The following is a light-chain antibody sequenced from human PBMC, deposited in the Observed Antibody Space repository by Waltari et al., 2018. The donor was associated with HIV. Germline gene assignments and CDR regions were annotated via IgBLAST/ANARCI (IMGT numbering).Light chain of an antibody. CDR3: LQHSNYPFT. J-gene: IGKJ3*01. Sequence: DIQMTQTTSSLSASVGDRVTITCRASRDVRKHLAWYQQRPGKAPRRLIYATSTLPSGVPSRFSGSGSGTDFTLTISSLQPEDFVTYYCLQHSNYPFTFGPGTKVDIK. CDR1: RDVRKH. V-gene: IGKV1-17*01. CDR2: ATS.